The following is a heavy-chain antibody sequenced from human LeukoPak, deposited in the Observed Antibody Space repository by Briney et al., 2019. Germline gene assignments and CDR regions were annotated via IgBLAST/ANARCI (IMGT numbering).Heavy chain of an antibody. CDR1: GFTFSNYA. CDR3: ARDQDWGSFDI. J-gene: IGHJ3*02. D-gene: IGHD7-27*01. Sequence: GGSLRLSCAASGFTFSNYAMSWVRQAPGKGLEWVSAISDSGGSTYYADSVKGRFAISRDNSKNTMYLQMSSLRAEDTAIYYCARDQDWGSFDIWGQGTMVTVSS. V-gene: IGHV3-23*01. CDR2: ISDSGGST.